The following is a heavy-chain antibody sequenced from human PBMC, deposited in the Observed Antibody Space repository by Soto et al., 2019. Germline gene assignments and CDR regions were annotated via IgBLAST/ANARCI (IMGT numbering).Heavy chain of an antibody. D-gene: IGHD6-25*01. CDR2: ISGRGGTT. J-gene: IGHJ4*02. CDR1: GFNFSSFA. CDR3: AILKVAASRYYFDF. V-gene: IGHV3-23*01. Sequence: GGSLRLSCAAAGFNFSSFAMSWVRQAPGKGLEWVSSISGRGGTTFYADSVKGRLTISRDNSMNTVYLQLNSLRAEDTAVYYCAILKVAASRYYFDFWGQGTLVTVSS.